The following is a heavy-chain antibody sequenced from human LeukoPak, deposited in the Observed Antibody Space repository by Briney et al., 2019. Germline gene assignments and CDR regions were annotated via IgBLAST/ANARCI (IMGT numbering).Heavy chain of an antibody. D-gene: IGHD6-19*01. V-gene: IGHV1-18*01. J-gene: IGHJ4*02. Sequence: ASVKVSCKTSGYTFANYGITWVRQAPGQGLEWMGWISAYNGDTNYAQKLQGRVTMTTDTSASTAYMELRRLRSDDTAVYFCARALGAYTTGWYIPALWGRGTLVTVSS. CDR2: ISAYNGDT. CDR1: GYTFANYG. CDR3: ARALGAYTTGWYIPAL.